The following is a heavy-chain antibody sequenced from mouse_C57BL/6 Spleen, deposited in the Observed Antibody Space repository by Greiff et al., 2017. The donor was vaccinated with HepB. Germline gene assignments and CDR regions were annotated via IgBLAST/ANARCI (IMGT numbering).Heavy chain of an antibody. V-gene: IGHV14-1*01. CDR2: IDPEDGDT. Sequence: EVQLQESGAELVRPGASVKLSCTASGFNITDYYMHWVKQRPEQGLEWIGRIDPEDGDTEYAPKFQGKATMTADASSNTAYLQLSSLTSEDTAVYYCTARTVVATDYAMDYWGQGTSVTVSS. D-gene: IGHD1-1*01. CDR1: GFNITDYY. J-gene: IGHJ4*01. CDR3: TARTVVATDYAMDY.